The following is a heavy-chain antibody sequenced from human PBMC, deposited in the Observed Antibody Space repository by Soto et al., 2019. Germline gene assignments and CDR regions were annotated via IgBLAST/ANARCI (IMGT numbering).Heavy chain of an antibody. CDR2: IYYSGST. CDR3: ARDSRSDYDFWSGYRIADYFDY. D-gene: IGHD3-3*01. CDR1: GGSISRGGYY. Sequence: SETLSLTCTVSGGSISRGGYYWSWILQHPGKGLEWIGYIYYSGSTYYNPSLKSRVTISVDTSKNQFSLKLSSVTAADTAVYYCARDSRSDYDFWSGYRIADYFDYWGQGTLVTVS. V-gene: IGHV4-31*03. J-gene: IGHJ4*02.